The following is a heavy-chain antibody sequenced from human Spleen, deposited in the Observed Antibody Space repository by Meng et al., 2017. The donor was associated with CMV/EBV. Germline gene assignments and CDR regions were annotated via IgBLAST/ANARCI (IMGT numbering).Heavy chain of an antibody. CDR3: ARDWGRRSSPGITFDY. CDR1: GFIITDYY. J-gene: IGHJ4*02. Sequence: GESLKISCATSGFIITDYYMSWIRQRPGKGLEWLAYISSNGNTIKYSDSVEGRFIISRDNAGNSLFLQMNSLRAEDTAVYYCARDWGRRSSPGITFDYWGQGTLVTVSS. CDR2: ISSNGNTI. V-gene: IGHV3-11*01. D-gene: IGHD6-13*01.